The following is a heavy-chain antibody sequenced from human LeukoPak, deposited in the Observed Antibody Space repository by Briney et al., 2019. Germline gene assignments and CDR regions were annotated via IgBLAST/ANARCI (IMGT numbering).Heavy chain of an antibody. CDR2: ISAYNGNT. CDR1: GYTFTGYY. J-gene: IGHJ4*02. CDR3: ARLDLDSSGYGGFDY. D-gene: IGHD3-22*01. V-gene: IGHV1-18*04. Sequence: GASVKVSCKASGYTFTGYYMHWVRQAPGQGLEWMGWISAYNGNTNYAQKLQGRVTMTTDTSTSTAYMELRSLRSDDTAVYYCARLDLDSSGYGGFDYWGQGTLVTVSS.